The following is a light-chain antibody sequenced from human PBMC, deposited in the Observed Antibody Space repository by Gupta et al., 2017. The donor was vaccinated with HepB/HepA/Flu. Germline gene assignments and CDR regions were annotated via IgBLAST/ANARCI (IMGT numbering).Light chain of an antibody. CDR3: CSYVGSGPFV. CDR1: NNDVGGYNL. V-gene: IGLV2-23*02. J-gene: IGLJ2*01. Sequence: QSALPQPASVSGSPGQSTSISCTGTNNDVGGYNLVSWYQQHPGEVPKLIIYEVTKRPPGVSNRFSGTKSGNSASLTISGLQTEDDADYYCCSYVGSGPFVFGGGTKVTVL. CDR2: EVT.